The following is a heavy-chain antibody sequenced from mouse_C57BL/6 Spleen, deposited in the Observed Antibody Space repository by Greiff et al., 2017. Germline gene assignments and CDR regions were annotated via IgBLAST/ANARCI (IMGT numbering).Heavy chain of an antibody. Sequence: VKLQESGPELVKPGASVKISCKASGYAFSSSWMNWVKQRPGKGLEWIGRIYPGDGDTNYNGKFKGKATLTADKSSSTAYMQLSSLTSEDSAVYFCARRWLRYAMDYWGQGTSVTVSS. CDR3: ARRWLRYAMDY. CDR1: GYAFSSSW. D-gene: IGHD2-3*01. J-gene: IGHJ4*01. V-gene: IGHV1-82*01. CDR2: IYPGDGDT.